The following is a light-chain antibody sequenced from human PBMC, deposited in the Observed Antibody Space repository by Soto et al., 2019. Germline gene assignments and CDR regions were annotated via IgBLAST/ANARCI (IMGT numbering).Light chain of an antibody. CDR1: QSVFSN. V-gene: IGKV3-15*01. Sequence: EIVMTQSPATLSVSPGERATLSCRASQSVFSNLAWYQQKPGQPPRLLISGASTRATGLPDRISGSGSGTEFTLTISSLQSEDFATYYCQQYNNWPYTFGPGTRVDFK. J-gene: IGKJ3*01. CDR3: QQYNNWPYT. CDR2: GAS.